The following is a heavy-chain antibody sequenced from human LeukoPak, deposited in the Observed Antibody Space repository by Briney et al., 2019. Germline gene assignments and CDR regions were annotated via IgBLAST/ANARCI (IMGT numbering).Heavy chain of an antibody. CDR2: ISGSGGST. D-gene: IGHD3-3*01. V-gene: IGHV3-23*01. J-gene: IGHJ4*02. Sequence: GGSLRLSCAASGFTFSSYAMSWVRQAPGKGLEWVSAISGSGGSTYYADSVKGRFTISRDNSKNTLYLQTNSLRAEDTAIYYCAKGLSYDFWSGPDYWGQGTLVTVSS. CDR1: GFTFSSYA. CDR3: AKGLSYDFWSGPDY.